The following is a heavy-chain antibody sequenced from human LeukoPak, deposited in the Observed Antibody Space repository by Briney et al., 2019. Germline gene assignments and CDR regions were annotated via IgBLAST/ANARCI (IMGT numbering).Heavy chain of an antibody. CDR3: TRDFVF. CDR2: INQDGSVK. Sequence: GGSLRLSCAASGFAFSTYWMDWVRQAPGKGLEWVGNINQDGSVKHYVDFVRGRLTISRDNARNSVYLQMSALRVEDTAVYYCTRDFVFWGQGSLVTASS. J-gene: IGHJ4*02. CDR1: GFAFSTYW. V-gene: IGHV3-7*01. D-gene: IGHD3-3*01.